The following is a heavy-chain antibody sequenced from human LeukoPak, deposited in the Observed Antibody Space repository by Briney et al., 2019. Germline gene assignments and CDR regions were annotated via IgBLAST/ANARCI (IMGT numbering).Heavy chain of an antibody. J-gene: IGHJ4*02. CDR1: GYTFTGYY. V-gene: IGHV1-2*02. CDR2: INPNSGGT. Sequence: ASVKVSCKASGYTFTGYYMHWVRQAPGQGLEWMGWINPNSGGTNYAQKFQGRVTMTTGTSITTAYMELSGLKSDDTAVYYCARDRRSSVWYVSNWGQGTLVTVSS. CDR3: ARDRRSSVWYVSN. D-gene: IGHD6-13*01.